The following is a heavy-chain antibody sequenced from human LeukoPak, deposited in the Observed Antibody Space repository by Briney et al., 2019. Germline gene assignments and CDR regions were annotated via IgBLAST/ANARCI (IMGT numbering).Heavy chain of an antibody. CDR3: ARAITIAYYYGSGSYTYYFDY. CDR1: GVSISSGGYY. D-gene: IGHD3-10*01. CDR2: IYYSGST. J-gene: IGHJ4*02. V-gene: IGHV4-31*03. Sequence: SQTLSLTCTVSGVSISSGGYYWSWIRQHPGKGLEWIGYIYYSGSTYYNPSLKSRFTISVDTSKNQFSLKLSSVTAADTAVYYCARAITIAYYYGSGSYTYYFDYWGQGTLVTVSS.